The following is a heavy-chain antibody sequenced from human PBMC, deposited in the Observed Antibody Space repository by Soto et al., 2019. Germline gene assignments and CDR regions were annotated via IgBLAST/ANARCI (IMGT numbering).Heavy chain of an antibody. CDR3: ARGSGYYYDSSGLSPRKNNWFDP. D-gene: IGHD3-22*01. J-gene: IGHJ5*02. CDR1: GGCISSSSYY. Sequence: SETLSLTCTVSGGCISSSSYYWGWIRHPPGKGLEWIGSIYYSGSTYYNPSLKSRVTISVDTSKNQFSLKLSSVTAADTAVYYCARGSGYYYDSSGLSPRKNNWFDPWGQGTLVTVSS. V-gene: IGHV4-39*01. CDR2: IYYSGST.